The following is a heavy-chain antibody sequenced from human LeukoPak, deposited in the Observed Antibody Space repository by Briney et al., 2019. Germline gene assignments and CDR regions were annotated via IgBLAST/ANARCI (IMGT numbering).Heavy chain of an antibody. CDR1: GFTFSSYE. D-gene: IGHD3-10*01. V-gene: IGHV3-48*03. J-gene: IGHJ4*02. CDR2: INSGGDTL. CDR3: ARGARSVRGVIPYLDY. Sequence: SGGSLRLSCAASGFTFSSYEMNWVRQAPGKGLEWISYINSGGDTLYYADSVKGRITVSRDNAKNSLGLQMNSLRAEDTAVYYCARGARSVRGVIPYLDYWGQGTLVTVSS.